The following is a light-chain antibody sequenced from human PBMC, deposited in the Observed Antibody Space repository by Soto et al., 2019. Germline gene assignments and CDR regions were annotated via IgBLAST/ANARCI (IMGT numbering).Light chain of an antibody. Sequence: QSALTQPRSVSGSPGQSVTISCTGTSSDIGGYNYVSWYQQHPGKAPKLMIYDVSKRPSGVPDRFSGSKPGNTASLTISGLQAEDEADFYCCSYTGNYTLVFGGGTKVTVL. CDR3: CSYTGNYTLV. J-gene: IGLJ2*01. CDR1: SSDIGGYNY. V-gene: IGLV2-11*01. CDR2: DVS.